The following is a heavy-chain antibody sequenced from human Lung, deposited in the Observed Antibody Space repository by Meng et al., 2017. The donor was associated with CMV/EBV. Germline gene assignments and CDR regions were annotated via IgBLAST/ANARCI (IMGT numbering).Heavy chain of an antibody. D-gene: IGHD3-3*01. CDR2: ISPSGGTT. V-gene: IGHV3-23*01. Sequence: ESXKISXAVSGINSNTYWMHWVRQVPGKGLEWVSTISPSGGTTYYADSVKGRFTVSRDNSKNTLYLEMTSLRAEDTAIYYCAKAPSRFLKLLIQGRGWGQGXLVTVSS. CDR3: AKAPSRFLKLLIQGRG. CDR1: GINSNTYW. J-gene: IGHJ4*02.